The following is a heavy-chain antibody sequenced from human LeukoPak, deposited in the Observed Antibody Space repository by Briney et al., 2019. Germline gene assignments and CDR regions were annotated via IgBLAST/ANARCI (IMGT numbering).Heavy chain of an antibody. J-gene: IGHJ4*02. D-gene: IGHD2-2*01. V-gene: IGHV4-39*07. CDR3: ASPAADFDY. Sequence: PSETLSLTCTVSGGSISSSSYYWGWIRQRPGKGLEWIGSIYYSGSTYYNPSLKSRVTISVDTSKNQFSLKLSSVTAADTAVYYCASPAADFDYWGQGTLVTVSS. CDR2: IYYSGST. CDR1: GGSISSSSYY.